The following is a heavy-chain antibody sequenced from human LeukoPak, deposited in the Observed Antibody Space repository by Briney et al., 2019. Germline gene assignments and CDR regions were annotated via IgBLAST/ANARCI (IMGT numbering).Heavy chain of an antibody. CDR3: ARDHTAMVSGYYYYYGMDV. CDR2: IDAGNGDT. CDR1: GYTFSDYA. Sequence: AASVKVSCKASGYTFSDYAMHWVRQAPGQRFEWMGWIDAGNGDTRYSQKFQGRVTMTRNTSISTAYMELSSLRSEDTAVYYCARDHTAMVSGYYYYYGMDVWGQGTTVTVSS. V-gene: IGHV1-3*01. J-gene: IGHJ6*02. D-gene: IGHD5-18*01.